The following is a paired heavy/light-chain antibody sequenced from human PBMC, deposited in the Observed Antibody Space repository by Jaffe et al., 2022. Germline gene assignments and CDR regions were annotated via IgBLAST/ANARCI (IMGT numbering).Heavy chain of an antibody. D-gene: IGHD6-19*01. CDR1: GGTFSSYA. J-gene: IGHJ6*03. V-gene: IGHV1-69*05. Sequence: QVQLVQSGAEVKKPGSSVKVSCKASGGTFSSYAISWVRQAPGQGLEWMGGIIPIFGTANYAQKFQGRVTITTDESTSTAYMELSSLRSEDTAVYYCARANNREYSSGWYTPRMWDYYYMDVWGKGTTVTVSS. CDR2: IIPIFGTA. CDR3: ARANNREYSSGWYTPRMWDYYYMDV.
Light chain of an antibody. CDR1: QGISSY. J-gene: IGKJ2*01. Sequence: AIRMTQSPSSFSASTGDRVTITCRASQGISSYLAWYQQKPGKAPKLLIYAASTLQSGVPSRFSGSGSGTDFTLTISCLQSEDFATYYCQQYYSFTTFGQGTKLEIK. CDR3: QQYYSFTT. V-gene: IGKV1-8*01. CDR2: AAS.